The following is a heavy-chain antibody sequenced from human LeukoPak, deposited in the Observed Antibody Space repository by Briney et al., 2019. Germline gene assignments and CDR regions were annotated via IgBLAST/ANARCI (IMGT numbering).Heavy chain of an antibody. J-gene: IGHJ4*02. CDR2: ISWNSGSI. CDR1: GFTFDDYA. CDR3: ARSLIFHSGLRPGGY. Sequence: GRSLRLSCAASGFTFDDYAMHWVRQAPGKGLEWVSGISWNSGSIGYADSVKGRFTISRDNAKNSLYLQMNSLRAEDTAVYYCARSLIFHSGLRPGGYWGQGTLVTVSS. D-gene: IGHD6-19*01. V-gene: IGHV3-9*01.